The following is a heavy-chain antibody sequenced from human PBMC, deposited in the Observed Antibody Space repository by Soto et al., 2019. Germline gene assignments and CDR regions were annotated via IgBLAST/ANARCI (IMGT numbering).Heavy chain of an antibody. J-gene: IGHJ6*02. CDR3: ARLRQKVNIYYYYGMDL. CDR1: GGSFSGYY. D-gene: IGHD4-4*01. Sequence: PSETLSLTCAVYGGSFSGYYWSWIRQPPGKGLEWIGEINHSGSTNYNPSLKSRVTISVDTSKNQFSLKLSSVTAADTAVYYCARLRQKVNIYYYYGMDLWGQGPTLTVSS. CDR2: INHSGST. V-gene: IGHV4-34*01.